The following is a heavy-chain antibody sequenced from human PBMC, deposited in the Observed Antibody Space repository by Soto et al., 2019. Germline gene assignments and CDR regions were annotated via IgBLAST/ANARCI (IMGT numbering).Heavy chain of an antibody. CDR2: ISGSGGST. J-gene: IGHJ3*02. V-gene: IGHV3-23*01. Sequence: PGGSLRLSCAASGFCFSSYAMSWVRQAPGKGLEWVSAISGSGGSTYYADSVKGRFTISRDNSKNTLYLQMNSLRAEDTAVYYCAKDSLYDYIWGSYRLDAFDIWGQGTMVTVSS. CDR3: AKDSLYDYIWGSYRLDAFDI. CDR1: GFCFSSYA. D-gene: IGHD3-16*02.